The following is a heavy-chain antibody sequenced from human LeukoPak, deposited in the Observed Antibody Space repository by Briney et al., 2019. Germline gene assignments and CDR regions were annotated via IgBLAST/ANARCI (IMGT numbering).Heavy chain of an antibody. D-gene: IGHD4-23*01. CDR2: IYTSGST. CDR3: ARDRDGGNPNDAFDI. J-gene: IGHJ3*02. V-gene: IGHV4-61*02. CDR1: GGSISSGSYY. Sequence: SQTLSLTCTVSGGSISSGSYYWSWIRQPAGKGLEWIGRIYTSGSTNYNPSLKSRVTISVDTSKNQFSLKLSSVTAADTAVYYCARDRDGGNPNDAFDIWGQGTMVTVSS.